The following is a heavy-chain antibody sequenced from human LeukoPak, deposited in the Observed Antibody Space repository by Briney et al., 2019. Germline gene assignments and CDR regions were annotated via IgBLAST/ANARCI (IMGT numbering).Heavy chain of an antibody. Sequence: GGSLRLSCAASGFTFSSYSMNWVRQAPGKGLEWVSSINSSSSYIYYADSVKGRFTISRDNAKNSLYLQMNSLRAEDTAVYYCARGPRVVVVAATPLFDYWGQGTLVTVSS. J-gene: IGHJ4*02. CDR1: GFTFSSYS. D-gene: IGHD2-15*01. CDR3: ARGPRVVVVAATPLFDY. V-gene: IGHV3-21*01. CDR2: INSSSSYI.